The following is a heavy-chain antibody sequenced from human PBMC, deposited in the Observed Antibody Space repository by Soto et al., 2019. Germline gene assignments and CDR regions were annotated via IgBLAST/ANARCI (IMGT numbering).Heavy chain of an antibody. V-gene: IGHV1-2*02. Sequence: ASVKVSCKASGYTFTGYYMHWVRQAPGQGLEWMGWINPNSGGTNYAQKFQGRVTMTRDTSISTAYMELSRLRSDDTAVYYCARVAYYDFWSGPATHYGMGVWGQVTTVTVSS. CDR3: ARVAYYDFWSGPATHYGMGV. CDR2: INPNSGGT. CDR1: GYTFTGYY. J-gene: IGHJ6*02. D-gene: IGHD3-3*01.